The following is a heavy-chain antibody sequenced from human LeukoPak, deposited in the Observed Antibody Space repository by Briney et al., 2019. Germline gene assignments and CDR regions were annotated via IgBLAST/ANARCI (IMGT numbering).Heavy chain of an antibody. CDR2: IKQGGSEK. CDR3: ASPYGDSGVVDY. CDR1: GFTFSSYW. V-gene: IGHV3-7*01. J-gene: IGHJ4*02. D-gene: IGHD4-17*01. Sequence: GGSLRLSCAASGFTFSSYWMSWLRQAPGQGLEGVVNIKQGGSEKYYVDSVKGRFTISRDNAKNSLYLQMNSLRAEDTAVYYCASPYGDSGVVDYWGQGTLVTVSS.